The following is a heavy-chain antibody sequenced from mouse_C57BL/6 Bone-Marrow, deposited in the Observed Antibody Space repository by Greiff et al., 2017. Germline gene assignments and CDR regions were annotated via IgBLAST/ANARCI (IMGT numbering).Heavy chain of an antibody. D-gene: IGHD4-1*01. V-gene: IGHV5-6*01. Sequence: EVKLMESGGDLVKPGGSLKLSCAASGFTFSSYGMSWVRQTPDKRLEWVATISSGGSYTYYPDSVKGRFTISRDNAKNTLYLQMRSLKSEDTAMYYCARHGWEFAYWGQGTLVTVSA. CDR2: ISSGGSYT. CDR1: GFTFSSYG. CDR3: ARHGWEFAY. J-gene: IGHJ3*01.